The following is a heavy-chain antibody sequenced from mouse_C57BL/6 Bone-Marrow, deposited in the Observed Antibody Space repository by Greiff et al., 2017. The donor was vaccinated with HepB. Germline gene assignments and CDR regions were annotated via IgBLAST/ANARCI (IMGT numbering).Heavy chain of an antibody. Sequence: EVQLQQSVAELVRPGASVKLSCTASGFNIKNTYMHWVKQRPEQGLEWIGRIDPANGNTKYAPKFQGKATITADTSSNTAYLQLSSATSEDTAISYGARGYYYGSSRYFDYWGQGTTLTVSS. V-gene: IGHV14-3*01. J-gene: IGHJ2*01. CDR2: IDPANGNT. D-gene: IGHD1-1*01. CDR3: ARGYYYGSSRYFDY. CDR1: GFNIKNTY.